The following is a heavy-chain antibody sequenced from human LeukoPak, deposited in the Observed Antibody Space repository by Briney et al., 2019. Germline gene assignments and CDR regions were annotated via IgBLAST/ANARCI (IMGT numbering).Heavy chain of an antibody. CDR1: RGTFSSYA. Sequence: SVKVSCKASRGTFSSYAISWVRQAPGQGLEWMGGIIPIFGTANYAQKFQGRVTITADESTSTAYMELSSLRSEDTAVYYCARDRPGRYCSSTSCYTASPFDPWGQGTLVIVSS. J-gene: IGHJ5*02. CDR3: ARDRPGRYCSSTSCYTASPFDP. D-gene: IGHD2-2*02. V-gene: IGHV1-69*13. CDR2: IIPIFGTA.